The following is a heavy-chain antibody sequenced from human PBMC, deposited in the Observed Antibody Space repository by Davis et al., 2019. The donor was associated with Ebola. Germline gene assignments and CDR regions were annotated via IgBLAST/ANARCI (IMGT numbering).Heavy chain of an antibody. J-gene: IGHJ4*02. Sequence: SETLSLTCTVSGGSVSSGSYYWSWIRQSPGKGLEWIGYIYYLGSTVYNPSLQSRVTISVDTSKNQFSLMLTSVTAADTAVYYCARLGFLGGQFDFWGQGTLVTVSA. CDR1: GGSVSSGSYY. CDR2: IYYLGST. D-gene: IGHD3-16*01. V-gene: IGHV4-61*01. CDR3: ARLGFLGGQFDF.